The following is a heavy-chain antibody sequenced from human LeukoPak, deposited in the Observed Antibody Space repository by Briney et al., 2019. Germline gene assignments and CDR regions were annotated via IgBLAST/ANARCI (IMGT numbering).Heavy chain of an antibody. D-gene: IGHD3-16*01. Sequence: GESLKISCKGSGYSFTSYWIGWVRQAPGQGLEWMGWISGSSSNTNYAQRLQGRVTMTTDTSTTTAYMELRSMRSDDTAVYYCARATGTWGHDGFDIWGQGTMVTVSS. CDR1: GYSFTSYW. CDR3: ARATGTWGHDGFDI. J-gene: IGHJ3*02. V-gene: IGHV1-18*04. CDR2: ISGSSSNT.